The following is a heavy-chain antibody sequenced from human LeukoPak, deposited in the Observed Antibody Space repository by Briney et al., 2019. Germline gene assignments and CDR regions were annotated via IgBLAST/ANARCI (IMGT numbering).Heavy chain of an antibody. V-gene: IGHV3-48*01. CDR2: ISSSSSTI. J-gene: IGHJ6*02. CDR3: HNRYRLYYYYGMDV. D-gene: IGHD1-14*01. Sequence: PGGSLRLSCAASGFTFSDYNMNWVRQAPGKGLEWVSYISSSSSTIYYADSRKGRFTISRDNSKNTLHLQMNSLRAEDTAVYYPHNRYRLYYYYGMDVWGQGTTVTVSS. CDR1: GFTFSDYN.